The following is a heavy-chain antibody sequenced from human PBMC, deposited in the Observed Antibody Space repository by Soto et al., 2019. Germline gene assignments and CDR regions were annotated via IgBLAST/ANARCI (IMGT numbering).Heavy chain of an antibody. Sequence: VKVSCKASGGTFSSYAISWVRQAPGQGLEWMGGIIPIFGTANYAQKFQGRVTITADESTSTAYMELSSLRPEDTAVYYCARLADTAMVLDYWGQGTLVTVSS. CDR1: GGTFSSYA. V-gene: IGHV1-69*01. J-gene: IGHJ4*02. CDR2: IIPIFGTA. CDR3: ARLADTAMVLDY. D-gene: IGHD5-18*01.